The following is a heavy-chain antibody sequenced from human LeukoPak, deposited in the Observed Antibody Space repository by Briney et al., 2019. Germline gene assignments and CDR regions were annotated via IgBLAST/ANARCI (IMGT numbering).Heavy chain of an antibody. CDR3: AKDQGSGSVFDY. Sequence: GASLRLSCAASGFTFGSYAMSWVRQAPGKGLEWVSAISGSGGSTYYADSVKGRFTISRDNSKNTLYLQMNSLRAEDTAVYYCAKDQGSGSVFDYWGQGTLVTVSS. CDR2: ISGSGGST. V-gene: IGHV3-23*01. J-gene: IGHJ4*02. CDR1: GFTFGSYA. D-gene: IGHD1-26*01.